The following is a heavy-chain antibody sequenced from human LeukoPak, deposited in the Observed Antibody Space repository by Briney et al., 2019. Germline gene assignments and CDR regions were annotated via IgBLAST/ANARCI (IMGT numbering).Heavy chain of an antibody. Sequence: PSETLSLTCAVYGGSFSGYYWSWIRQPPGKGLEWIGEINHSGSTNYNPSLKSRVTISVDTSKNQSSLKLSSVTAADTAVYYCARGGQLAAVDYWGQGTLVTVSS. CDR2: INHSGST. V-gene: IGHV4-34*01. J-gene: IGHJ4*02. D-gene: IGHD6-6*01. CDR1: GGSFSGYY. CDR3: ARGGQLAAVDY.